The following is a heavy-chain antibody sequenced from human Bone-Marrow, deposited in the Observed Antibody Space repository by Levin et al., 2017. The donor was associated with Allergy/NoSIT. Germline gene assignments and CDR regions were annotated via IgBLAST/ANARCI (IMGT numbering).Heavy chain of an antibody. CDR3: AKDRGSYSSSWDVDY. V-gene: IGHV3-23*01. CDR2: ISGSGGST. D-gene: IGHD6-13*01. Sequence: PGESLKISCAASGFTFSSYAMSWVRQAPGKGLEWVSAISGSGGSTYYADSVKGRFTISRDNSKNTLYLQMNSLRAEDTAVYYCAKDRGSYSSSWDVDYWGQGTLVTVSS. CDR1: GFTFSSYA. J-gene: IGHJ4*02.